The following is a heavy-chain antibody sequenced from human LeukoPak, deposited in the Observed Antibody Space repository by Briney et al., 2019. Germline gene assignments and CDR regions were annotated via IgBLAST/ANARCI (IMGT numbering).Heavy chain of an antibody. Sequence: GGSLRLSCAASGFTFSSYWMTWVRQAPGKGLEWVANIKQHGSEMYYVDSVKGRFTISRDDAKNSLYLQMNSLRAEDTAVYYCARGYCSDSSGYPNWFDPWGQGTLVTVSS. CDR3: ARGYCSDSSGYPNWFDP. CDR1: GFTFSSYW. V-gene: IGHV3-7*01. CDR2: IKQHGSEM. J-gene: IGHJ5*02. D-gene: IGHD2-2*01.